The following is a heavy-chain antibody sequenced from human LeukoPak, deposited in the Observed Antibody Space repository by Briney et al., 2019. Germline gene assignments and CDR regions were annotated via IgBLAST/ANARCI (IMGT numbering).Heavy chain of an antibody. CDR1: GFTFSSYS. V-gene: IGHV3-21*04. CDR2: ISSSSSYI. J-gene: IGHJ4*02. Sequence: GGSLRLSCAASGFTFSSYSMNWVRQAPGKGLEWVSSISSSSSYIYYADSVKGRFTISRDNAKNSLYLQMNSLRAEDTAVYYCAKDVSVMITFGGVKYWGQGTLVTVSS. CDR3: AKDVSVMITFGGVKY. D-gene: IGHD3-16*01.